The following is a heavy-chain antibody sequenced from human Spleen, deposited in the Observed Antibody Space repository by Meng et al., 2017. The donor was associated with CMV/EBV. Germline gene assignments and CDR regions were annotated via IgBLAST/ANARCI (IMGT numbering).Heavy chain of an antibody. D-gene: IGHD6-13*01. V-gene: IGHV1-2*02. CDR1: GYTFTGYY. CDR2: INPNSGGT. CDR3: ARTGIAASGPGYYNGLDV. Sequence: ASVKVSCKASGYTFTGYYMHWVRQAPGQGLEWMGWINPNSGGTNYAQKFQGRVTMTRDTSISTAYMDLSSLRSEDTAVYYCARTGIAASGPGYYNGLDVWGQGTTVTVSS. J-gene: IGHJ6*02.